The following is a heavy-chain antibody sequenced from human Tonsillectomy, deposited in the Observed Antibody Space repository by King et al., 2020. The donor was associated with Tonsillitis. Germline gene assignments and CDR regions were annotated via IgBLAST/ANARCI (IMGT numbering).Heavy chain of an antibody. J-gene: IGHJ6*03. Sequence: VQLVESGGGLVQPGGSLRLSCAASGFTFSTYAMSWVRQAPGKGLEWVSAFSGSGGNTFYTDSVKGRFTISRDTSKNTLYLQMNSLRAEDTAVYYCAKDGPTHTISSSMDVWGKGTTVTVSS. D-gene: IGHD2-15*01. V-gene: IGHV3-23*04. CDR3: AKDGPTHTISSSMDV. CDR2: FSGSGGNT. CDR1: GFTFSTYA.